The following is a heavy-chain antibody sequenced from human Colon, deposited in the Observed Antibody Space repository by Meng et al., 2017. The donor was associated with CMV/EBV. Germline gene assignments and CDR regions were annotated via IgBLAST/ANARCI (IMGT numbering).Heavy chain of an antibody. CDR1: GFSFSDYW. J-gene: IGHJ4*01. CDR3: ATDFGWYRRIY. Sequence: SCAAYGFSFSDYWVTWVRQRPGKGLELVANMSPAENEYSYGDSVEGRFTMSRDNAKDSLYLDMTGLRADDTAVYFCATDFGWYRRIYWGQGTLVTVSS. V-gene: IGHV3-7*03. CDR2: MSPAENEY. D-gene: IGHD6-19*01.